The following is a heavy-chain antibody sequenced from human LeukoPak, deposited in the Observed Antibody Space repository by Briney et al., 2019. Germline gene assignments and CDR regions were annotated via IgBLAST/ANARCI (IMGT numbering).Heavy chain of an antibody. V-gene: IGHV4-38-2*02. J-gene: IGHJ4*02. CDR1: GHPISSGYY. D-gene: IGHD2-21*02. CDR2: IYHGGST. Sequence: SQTLSLTCTVSGHPISSGYYWGWIRQSPGKGLEWIGSIYHGGSTYYNPSLRSRVIVSVDTSKNHFSLKMSSVTAADTAVYYCARDLASCTGDCYSDGFEYWGQGGLVTVSS. CDR3: ARDLASCTGDCYSDGFEY.